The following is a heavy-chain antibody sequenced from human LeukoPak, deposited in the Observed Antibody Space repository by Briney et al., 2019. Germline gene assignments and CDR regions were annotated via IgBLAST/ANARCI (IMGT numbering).Heavy chain of an antibody. J-gene: IGHJ4*02. CDR3: ARHPAPPIFGMITPPDY. CDR1: GGSISSYY. D-gene: IGHD3-3*01. Sequence: SETLPLTCTVSGGSISSYYWSWIRQPPGKGLEWIGYIYYSGSTNYNPSLKSRVTISVDTSKNQFSLKPSSVTAADTAMYFCARHPAPPIFGMITPPDYWGQGTLVTVSS. V-gene: IGHV4-59*08. CDR2: IYYSGST.